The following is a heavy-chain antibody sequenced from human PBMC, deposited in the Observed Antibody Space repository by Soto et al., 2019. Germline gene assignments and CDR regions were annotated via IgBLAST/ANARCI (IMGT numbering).Heavy chain of an antibody. D-gene: IGHD6-13*01. Sequence: SVKVSCKASGGTFSSYTIAWVRQAPGQGLEWMGEIIPLFGTTNYVEKFQGRLTITADASTSTAYMELSSLRSEDTAMYYCARDSIAAAGTDYWGPGTLVTVSS. V-gene: IGHV1-69*13. CDR2: IIPLFGTT. CDR3: ARDSIAAAGTDY. J-gene: IGHJ4*02. CDR1: GGTFSSYT.